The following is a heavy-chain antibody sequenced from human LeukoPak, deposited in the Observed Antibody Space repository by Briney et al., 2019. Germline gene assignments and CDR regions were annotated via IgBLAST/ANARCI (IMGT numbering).Heavy chain of an antibody. CDR3: ARAQKGLFGAPGAFDI. D-gene: IGHD3-10*01. Sequence: ASVKVSCKASGYTFTSYYMHWVRQAPGQGLEWMGIINPSGGSTSYAQKFQGRVTMTRDTSTSTVYMELSSLRSEDTAVYYCARAQKGLFGAPGAFDIWGQGTMVTVSS. J-gene: IGHJ3*02. V-gene: IGHV1-46*01. CDR1: GYTFTSYY. CDR2: INPSGGST.